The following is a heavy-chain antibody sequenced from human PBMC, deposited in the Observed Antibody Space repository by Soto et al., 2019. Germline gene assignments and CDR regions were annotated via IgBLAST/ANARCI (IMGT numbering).Heavy chain of an antibody. V-gene: IGHV1-69*13. J-gene: IGHJ5*02. CDR1: GGTFSSYA. D-gene: IGHD2-15*01. Sequence: SVKVSCKASGGTFSSYAISWVRQAPGQGLEWMGGIIPIFGTANYAQKFQGRVTITAGESTSTAYMELSSLRSEDTAVYYCARTPGYWRSNWFDPWGQGTLVTVS. CDR3: ARTPGYWRSNWFDP. CDR2: IIPIFGTA.